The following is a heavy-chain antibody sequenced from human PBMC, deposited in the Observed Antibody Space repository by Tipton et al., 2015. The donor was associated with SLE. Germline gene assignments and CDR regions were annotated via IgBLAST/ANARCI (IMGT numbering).Heavy chain of an antibody. CDR3: VRELDAFDI. CDR1: GGSIDTTTYF. J-gene: IGHJ3*02. V-gene: IGHV4-61*02. CDR2: GFASGTT. Sequence: TLPLTCTVSGGSIDTTTYFWNWIRQPAGKGLEWIGRGFASGTTDYNPSLKRRVTMSEDTSRNQFSRKRSSVTAADTAVYYCVRELDAFDIWGQGTMVTVSS.